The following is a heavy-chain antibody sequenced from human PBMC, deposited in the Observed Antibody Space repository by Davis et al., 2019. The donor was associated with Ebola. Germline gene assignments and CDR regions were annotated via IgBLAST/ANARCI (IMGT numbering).Heavy chain of an antibody. J-gene: IGHJ6*04. Sequence: AASVNVPCKASGYTFTGYYMHCVRQPPAQGLEWMGRINPNSGGTNYAQKFQGRVTMTRDTSISTAYMELSRLRSDDTAVYYCATYSSSWPPYYVMDVWGKGTTVTVSS. D-gene: IGHD6-13*01. V-gene: IGHV1-2*06. CDR1: GYTFTGYY. CDR2: INPNSGGT. CDR3: ATYSSSWPPYYVMDV.